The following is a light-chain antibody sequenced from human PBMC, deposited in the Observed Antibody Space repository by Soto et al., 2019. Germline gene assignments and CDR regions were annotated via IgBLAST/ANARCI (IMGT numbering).Light chain of an antibody. CDR1: QSPLHTDGKTY. V-gene: IGKV2D-29*01. CDR3: MQGIQLPNT. CDR2: GVS. Sequence: DIVMTQTPLSLSVTPGQPAPIPRKSRQSPLHTDGKTYLNWYQQKPGQPPQLXIYGVSNRFSGVPDRFSGSGSGTDFTLKISRVEAEDVGLYYCMQGIQLPNTFGQGTRLEIK. J-gene: IGKJ5*01.